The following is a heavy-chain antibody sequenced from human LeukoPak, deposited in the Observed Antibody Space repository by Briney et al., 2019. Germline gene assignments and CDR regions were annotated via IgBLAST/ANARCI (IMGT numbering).Heavy chain of an antibody. Sequence: GASVKVSCKASGYTFTGYYMHWVRQAPGQGLEWMGWINPNSGGTNYAQKSQGWVTMTRDTSISTAYMELSRLRSEDTAVYYCARETFGYFDYWGQGTLVTVSS. V-gene: IGHV1-2*04. J-gene: IGHJ4*02. CDR1: GYTFTGYY. CDR2: INPNSGGT. CDR3: ARETFGYFDY. D-gene: IGHD3-10*01.